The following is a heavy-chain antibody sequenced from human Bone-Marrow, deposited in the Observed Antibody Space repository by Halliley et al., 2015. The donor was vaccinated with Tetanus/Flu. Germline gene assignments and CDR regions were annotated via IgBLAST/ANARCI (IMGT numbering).Heavy chain of an antibody. D-gene: IGHD5-18*01. J-gene: IGHJ4*02. CDR2: IWSEENFR. CDR3: ARRPQGGGRRGYGDF. Sequence: IWSEENFRFYGDSGKGRFTVSRDNSQNTLYLDMNSLRVEDSAVYYCARRPQGGGRRGYGDFWGQGTLVTVSS. V-gene: IGHV3-33*01.